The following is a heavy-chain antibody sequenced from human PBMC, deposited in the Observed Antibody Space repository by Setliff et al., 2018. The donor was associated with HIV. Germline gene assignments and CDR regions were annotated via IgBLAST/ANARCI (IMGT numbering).Heavy chain of an antibody. D-gene: IGHD5-18*01. CDR1: GDSVSTRNSF. CDR2: FSYNGGR. J-gene: IGHJ4*01. V-gene: IGHV4-39*07. Sequence: PSETLSLTCTVSGDSVSTRNSFWGWIRQPPGKGLEWIGSFSYNGGRRYTPSLKSRVTISVDTSKNQFSLKLSSVTAADTAVYYCARTRGYSYGTLAGFDYWGRGSLVTAPQ. CDR3: ARTRGYSYGTLAGFDY.